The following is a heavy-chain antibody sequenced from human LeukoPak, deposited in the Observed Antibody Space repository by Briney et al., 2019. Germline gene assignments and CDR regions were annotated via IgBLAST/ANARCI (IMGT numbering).Heavy chain of an antibody. V-gene: IGHV5-51*01. CDR3: ARHLSSFVDY. D-gene: IGHD2-2*01. CDR2: TYPGDSDT. J-gene: IGHJ4*02. Sequence: VRXMPGKGLEWMRLTYPGDSDTRYSPSFQGQVTISADKSISTAYLQWSSLKASDTAMYYCARHLSSFVDYWGQGTLVTVSS.